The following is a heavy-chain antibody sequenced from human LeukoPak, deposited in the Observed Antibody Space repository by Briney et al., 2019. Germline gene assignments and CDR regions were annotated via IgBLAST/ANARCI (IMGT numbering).Heavy chain of an antibody. CDR1: GGTFSSYA. CDR2: IIPIVGIA. CDR3: ARDGEMATIYFDY. V-gene: IGHV1-69*04. D-gene: IGHD5-24*01. J-gene: IGHJ4*02. Sequence: SVKVSCKASGGTFSSYALSWVRQAPGQGLEWMGTIIPIVGIANYAQKFQGRVTITADKSTSTAYMELSSLRSEDPAVYYCARDGEMATIYFDYWGQGTLVTVSS.